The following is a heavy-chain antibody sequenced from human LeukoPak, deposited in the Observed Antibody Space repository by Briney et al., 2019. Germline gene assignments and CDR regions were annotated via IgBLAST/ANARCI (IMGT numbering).Heavy chain of an antibody. CDR3: ATEKGDSPDY. J-gene: IGHJ4*02. V-gene: IGHV3-23*01. CDR2: ISGSGGST. D-gene: IGHD2-21*01. CDR1: GFTFSSYA. Sequence: GGSLRLSCAASGFTFSSYAMSWVRQAPGKGLEWVSAISGSGGSTYYADSVKGRFTVSRDNSKNTLFLQMNSLRAEDTAVYYCATEKGDSPDYWGQGTLVTVSS.